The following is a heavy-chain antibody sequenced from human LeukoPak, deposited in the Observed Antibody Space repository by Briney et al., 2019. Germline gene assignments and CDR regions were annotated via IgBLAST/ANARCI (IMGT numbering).Heavy chain of an antibody. Sequence: PSETLSLTCAVYGGSLSNYYWSWIRQPPGKGLEWIGEINDSGRINYNPSLMSRVTVSVDTSKNQFSLRLTSVTATDTAVYYCAGRWNYGRNYYIDVWGNGATVSVSS. J-gene: IGHJ6*03. CDR3: AGRWNYGRNYYIDV. CDR2: INDSGRI. CDR1: GGSLSNYY. V-gene: IGHV4-34*01. D-gene: IGHD1-7*01.